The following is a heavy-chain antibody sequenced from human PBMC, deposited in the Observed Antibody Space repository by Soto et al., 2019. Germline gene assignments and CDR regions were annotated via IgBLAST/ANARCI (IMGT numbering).Heavy chain of an antibody. CDR2: VSAYTGNT. CDR1: GYTFTSYG. CDR3: ARFQVVTPLDY. D-gene: IGHD2-21*02. V-gene: IGHV1-18*01. Sequence: QVQLVQSGAEVKKPGASVKVSCKASGYTFTSYGISWVRQAPGQGLEWMGWVSAYTGNTNYAQHLQGRVTMTTDTSTTTAYMEPRSLRSDDTAVYYCARFQVVTPLDYWGQGTLVTVSS. J-gene: IGHJ4*02.